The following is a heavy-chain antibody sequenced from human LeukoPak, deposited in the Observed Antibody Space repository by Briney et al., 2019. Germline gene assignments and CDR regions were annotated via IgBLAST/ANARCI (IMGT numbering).Heavy chain of an antibody. Sequence: GGSLRLSCAASGFTFSSYAMSWVRQAPGKGLEWVSAISGSGGSTYYADSVKGRFSISRDNSKNTLYLQMNSLRAEDTAVYYCANDREGTYYDFWSGYSEFDYWGQGTLVTVSS. CDR2: ISGSGGST. V-gene: IGHV3-23*01. CDR1: GFTFSSYA. D-gene: IGHD3-3*01. J-gene: IGHJ4*02. CDR3: ANDREGTYYDFWSGYSEFDY.